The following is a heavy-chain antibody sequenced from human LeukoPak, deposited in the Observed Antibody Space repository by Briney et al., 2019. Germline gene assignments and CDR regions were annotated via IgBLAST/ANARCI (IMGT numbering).Heavy chain of an antibody. J-gene: IGHJ5*02. CDR1: GGSISSSSYY. V-gene: IGHV4-39*01. CDR2: IYYSGST. CDR3: ARHAMYSSSGWLPGDYNWFDP. Sequence: SETLSLTCTVSGGSISSSSYYWGWIRQPPGKGLEWIGSIYYSGSTYYNPSLKSRVTISVDTSKNQFSLKLSSVTAADTAVYYCARHAMYSSSGWLPGDYNWFDPWGQGTLVTVSS. D-gene: IGHD6-19*01.